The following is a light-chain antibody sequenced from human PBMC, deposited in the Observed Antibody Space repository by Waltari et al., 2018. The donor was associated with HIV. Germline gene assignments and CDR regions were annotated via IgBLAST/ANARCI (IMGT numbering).Light chain of an antibody. Sequence: QSALTQPRSVSGSPGQSVTISCTVTSSDVGGYKYVSWYQQHPGKAPKLMIFDVSKRPSGVPDRFSGSRSGNTASLTISGLQAEDEADYYCCSYAGSYTYVFGTGTKVTVL. CDR2: DVS. V-gene: IGLV2-11*01. J-gene: IGLJ1*01. CDR3: CSYAGSYTYV. CDR1: SSDVGGYKY.